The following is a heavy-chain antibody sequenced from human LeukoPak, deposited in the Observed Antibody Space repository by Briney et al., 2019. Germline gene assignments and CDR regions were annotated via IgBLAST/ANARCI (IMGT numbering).Heavy chain of an antibody. D-gene: IGHD3-9*01. CDR3: TTEGYDILTGLYYFDY. CDR1: GFTFSNAW. CDR2: IKSKTDDGTT. Sequence: GGSLRLSCAASGFTFSNAWMSWVRQAPGKGLEWVGRIKSKTDDGTTDYAAPVKGRVTISRDDSKNTLYLQMNSLKTEDTAVYYCTTEGYDILTGLYYFDYWGQGTLVTVSS. J-gene: IGHJ4*02. V-gene: IGHV3-15*01.